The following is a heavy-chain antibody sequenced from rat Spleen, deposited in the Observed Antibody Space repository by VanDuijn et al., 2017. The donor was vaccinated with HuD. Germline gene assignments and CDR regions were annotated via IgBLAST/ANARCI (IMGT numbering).Heavy chain of an antibody. CDR1: GFTFSDYG. CDR3: ARRYDFDF. CDR2: ISYGDSSGHSGT. J-gene: IGHJ2*01. Sequence: EVQMVESGGGLVQPGRSLKLSCAASGFTFSDYGMAWVRQAPTKGLEWVATISYGDSSGHSGTYYRDSVKGRFTISRDNAKRTLFLQMDSLRSEETATYYCARRYDFDFWGQGVMVTVSS. D-gene: IGHD1-11*01. V-gene: IGHV5-29*01.